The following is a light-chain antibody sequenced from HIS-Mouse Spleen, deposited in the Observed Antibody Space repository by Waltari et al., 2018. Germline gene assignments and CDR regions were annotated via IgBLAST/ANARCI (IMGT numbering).Light chain of an antibody. CDR3: SSYAGSNNFNVV. J-gene: IGLJ2*01. CDR1: SSDVGGYNY. V-gene: IGLV2-8*01. Sequence: QSALTQPPSASGSPGQSVTISCTGTSSDVGGYNYVSWYQQHPGKAPTPMIYEVSNRPSGVPDRVSGSKSGNTASLTVSGPQAEDEADYYCSSYAGSNNFNVVFGGGTKLTVL. CDR2: EVS.